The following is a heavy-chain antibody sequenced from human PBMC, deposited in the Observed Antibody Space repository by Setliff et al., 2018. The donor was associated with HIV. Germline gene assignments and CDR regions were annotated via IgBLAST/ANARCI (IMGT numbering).Heavy chain of an antibody. D-gene: IGHD3-22*01. CDR1: GDSIDNKYY. J-gene: IGHJ4*02. CDR3: ARQNYYDISGYYERPLDFDY. Sequence: PSETLSLTCTVSGDSIDNKYYWAWIRQPPGRGLEWIGTVYHTGTAYYNSPLKSRVAISIDTSNNRFSLRLYSVTAADTAMYYCARQNYYDISGYYERPLDFDYWGQGTLVTAPQ. V-gene: IGHV4-38-2*02. CDR2: VYHTGTA.